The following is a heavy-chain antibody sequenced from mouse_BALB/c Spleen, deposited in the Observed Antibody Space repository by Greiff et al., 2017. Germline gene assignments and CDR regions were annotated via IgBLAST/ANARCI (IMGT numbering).Heavy chain of an antibody. CDR1: GFNIKDTY. Sequence: VQLQQSGAELVKPGASVKLSCTASGFNIKDTYMHWVKQRPEQGLEWIGRIDPANGNTKYDPKFQGKATITADTSSNTAYLQLSSLTSEDTAVYCCARGNGNYGDYFDYWGQGTTLTVSA. CDR3: ARGNGNYGDYFDY. J-gene: IGHJ2*01. CDR2: IDPANGNT. V-gene: IGHV14-3*02. D-gene: IGHD2-1*01.